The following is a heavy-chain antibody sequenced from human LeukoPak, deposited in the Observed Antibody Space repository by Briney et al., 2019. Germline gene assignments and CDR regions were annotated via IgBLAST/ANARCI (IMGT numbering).Heavy chain of an antibody. V-gene: IGHV1-69*05. J-gene: IGHJ4*02. CDR2: IIPIFGTA. D-gene: IGHD3-22*01. CDR1: GGTFSSYA. CDR3: ASSSYYYDSSGYYNFDY. Sequence: SVKVSCKASGGTFSSYAISWVRQAPGQGLEWMGRIIPIFGTANYARKFQGRVTITTDESTSTAYMELSSLRSEDTAVYYCASSSYYYDSSGYYNFDYWGQGTLVTVSS.